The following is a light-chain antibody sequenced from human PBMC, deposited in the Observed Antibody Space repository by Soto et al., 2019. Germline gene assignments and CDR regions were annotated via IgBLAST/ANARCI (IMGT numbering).Light chain of an antibody. CDR2: AAS. CDR3: QKYISAPYT. J-gene: IGKJ2*01. CDR1: QGISSY. V-gene: IGKV1-27*01. Sequence: DIQMTQSPSSLSASVGDRVTITCRASQGISSYLAWYQQKPGQVPKLLIYAASTLQSGVPSRFSGSGSGTVFPLTISRLQPEDFATYYCQKYISAPYTFGQGTKLEIK.